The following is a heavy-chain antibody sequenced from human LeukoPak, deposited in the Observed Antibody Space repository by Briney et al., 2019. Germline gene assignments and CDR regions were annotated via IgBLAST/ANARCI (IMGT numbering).Heavy chain of an antibody. CDR2: IYYSGST. CDR1: GGSISSYY. D-gene: IGHD3-10*01. J-gene: IGHJ4*02. Sequence: PSETLSLTCTVSGGSISSYYWSWIRQPPGKGLEWIGYIYYSGSTYYNPPLKSRVTISVDTSKNQCSLKLSSVTAADTAVYYCARGSPHYYGSGSSHPLDYWAPGTLVTASS. V-gene: IGHV4-59*12. CDR3: ARGSPHYYGSGSSHPLDY.